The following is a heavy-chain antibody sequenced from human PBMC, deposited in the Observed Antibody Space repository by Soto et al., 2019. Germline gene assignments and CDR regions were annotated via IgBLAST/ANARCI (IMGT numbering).Heavy chain of an antibody. D-gene: IGHD2-21*01. CDR1: GYSFGSSSVS. V-gene: IGHV4-30-2*01. Sequence: TLCLTCPTSGYSFGSSSVSWIWLHPPPGKALQWIGFIYQSGVTSYNPSLASRVSISLDRSNNQCSLKLKSVTAADTAVYFCDGMTYSSRLRFDPCGPG. CDR3: DGMTYSSRLRFDP. CDR2: IYQSGVT. J-gene: IGHJ5*02.